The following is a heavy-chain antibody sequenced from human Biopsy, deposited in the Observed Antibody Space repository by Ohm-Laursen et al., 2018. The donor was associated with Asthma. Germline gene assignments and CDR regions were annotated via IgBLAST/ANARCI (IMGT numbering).Heavy chain of an antibody. CDR2: MNPRSGVT. D-gene: IGHD3-3*01. CDR3: AATGCSGYYYRT. Sequence: GASVKVSCNASGYPFTSFDLNWVRLAAGQGLEWMGWMNPRSGVTNFAPKFRGRISMTRDASISTAYLEMSSLRSDDTALYFCAATGCSGYYYRTWGQGTLVTVSS. V-gene: IGHV1-8*02. J-gene: IGHJ5*02. CDR1: GYPFTSFD.